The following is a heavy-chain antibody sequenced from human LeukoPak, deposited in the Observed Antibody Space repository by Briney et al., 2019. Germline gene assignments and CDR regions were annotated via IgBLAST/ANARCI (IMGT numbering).Heavy chain of an antibody. Sequence: GFLGLLRSASGFPLSYKLKSWVRQAPREGVEWVSVIYSGSSTYYADSVKGRFTISRDNSKNTLYLQMNSLRAEDTAVYYCARSIFYYYGMDVWGQGTTVTVSS. CDR3: ARSIFYYYGMDV. CDR1: GFPLSYKL. CDR2: IYSGSST. J-gene: IGHJ6*02. V-gene: IGHV3-66*01. D-gene: IGHD2-21*01.